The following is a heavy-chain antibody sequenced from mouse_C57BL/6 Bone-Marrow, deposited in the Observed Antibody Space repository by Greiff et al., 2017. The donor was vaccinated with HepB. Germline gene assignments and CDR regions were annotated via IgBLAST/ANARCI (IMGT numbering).Heavy chain of an antibody. CDR2: IYPGDGDT. CDR1: GYAFSSSW. D-gene: IGHD3-1*01. J-gene: IGHJ4*01. Sequence: VKLMESGPELVKPGASVKISCKASGYAFSSSWMNWVKQRPGKGLEWIGRIYPGDGDTNYNGKFKGKATLTADKSSSTAYMQLSSLTSEDSAVYFCARSGPPLDYWGQGTSVTVSS. V-gene: IGHV1-82*01. CDR3: ARSGPPLDY.